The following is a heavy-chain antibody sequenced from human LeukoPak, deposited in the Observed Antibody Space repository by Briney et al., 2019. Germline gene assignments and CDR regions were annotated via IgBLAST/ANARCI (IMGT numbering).Heavy chain of an antibody. Sequence: PSETLSLTCTVSGGSISSYYWSWIRQPPGKGLEWIGYIYYSGSTNYNPSLKGRVTISVDTSKNQFSLKLSSVTAADTAVYYCARSEFWSGYRLGMDVWGQGTTVTVSS. J-gene: IGHJ6*02. CDR1: GGSISSYY. CDR3: ARSEFWSGYRLGMDV. CDR2: IYYSGST. D-gene: IGHD3-3*01. V-gene: IGHV4-59*01.